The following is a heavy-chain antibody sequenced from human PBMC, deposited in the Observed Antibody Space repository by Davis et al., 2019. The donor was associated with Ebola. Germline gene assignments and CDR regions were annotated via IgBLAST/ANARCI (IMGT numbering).Heavy chain of an antibody. V-gene: IGHV4-59*01. J-gene: IGHJ4*02. Sequence: SETLSLTCTVSSGSTSNYYWSWVRQPPWERLQWIGYIYYLGSTNYNPSLKSRVTISVDTSKNQFSLKLSSVTAADTAVYYCARDIAGDEGYWGQGTLVTVSS. D-gene: IGHD7-27*01. CDR3: ARDIAGDEGY. CDR2: IYYLGST. CDR1: SGSTSNYY.